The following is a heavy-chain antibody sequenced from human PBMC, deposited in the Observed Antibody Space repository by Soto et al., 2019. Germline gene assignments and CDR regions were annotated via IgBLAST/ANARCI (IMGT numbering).Heavy chain of an antibody. CDR3: AKGVGNYYYYMDV. J-gene: IGHJ6*03. V-gene: IGHV3-33*06. Sequence: GGSLRLSCAASGFTFSSHGMHWVRQAPGNGLEWVAVIWYDGSNKYYADSVKGRFTISRDNSKSTLYLQMSSLRAEDTAVYFCAKGVGNYYYYMDVWGKGTTVTVSS. CDR2: IWYDGSNK. CDR1: GFTFSSHG.